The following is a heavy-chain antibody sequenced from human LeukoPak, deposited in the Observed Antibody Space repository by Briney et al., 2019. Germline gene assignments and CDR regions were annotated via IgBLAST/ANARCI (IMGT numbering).Heavy chain of an antibody. Sequence: PGGSLRLSCAASGFTFSSYEMNWVRQAPGKGLEWVSTISSGSSYIYYADSVKGRFTISRDNAKNSLYLQMNSLRAEDTAVYYCAREPYSSGSHSQYWGQGTLVTVSS. J-gene: IGHJ4*02. CDR3: AREPYSSGSHSQY. V-gene: IGHV3-21*01. CDR2: ISSGSSYI. D-gene: IGHD6-19*01. CDR1: GFTFSSYE.